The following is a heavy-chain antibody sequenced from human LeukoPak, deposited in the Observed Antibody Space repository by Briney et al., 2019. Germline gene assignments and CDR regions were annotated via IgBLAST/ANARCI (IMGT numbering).Heavy chain of an antibody. Sequence: GASVKVSCKASGGTFSSYAISWVRQAPGQGLEWIGRIIPILGIANYAQKFQGRVTITADKSTSTAYMELSSLRSEDTAVYYCARDTVTISYYYYGMDVWGQGTTVTVSS. CDR1: GGTFSSYA. CDR3: ARDTVTISYYYYGMDV. D-gene: IGHD4-17*01. J-gene: IGHJ6*02. CDR2: IIPILGIA. V-gene: IGHV1-69*04.